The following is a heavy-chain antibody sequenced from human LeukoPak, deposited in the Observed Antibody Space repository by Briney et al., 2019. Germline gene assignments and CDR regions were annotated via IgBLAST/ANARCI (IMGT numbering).Heavy chain of an antibody. V-gene: IGHV3-23*01. J-gene: IGHJ6*03. D-gene: IGHD2-21*01. CDR1: QFTFSRFA. CDR2: LSGSGTAT. Sequence: GGSLRLSCEASQFTFSRFAMSWIRKAPGTGLEWVSTLSGSGTATYYADSVKGRFTTSRDNSKDTLYLQMDNLRADDTAVYYCAKHLGSHSFLFYYMDVWGTGTSVIVSS. CDR3: AKHLGSHSFLFYYMDV.